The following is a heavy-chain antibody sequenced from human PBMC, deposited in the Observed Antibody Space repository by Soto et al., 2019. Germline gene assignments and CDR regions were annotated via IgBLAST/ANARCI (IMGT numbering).Heavy chain of an antibody. J-gene: IGHJ5*02. CDR3: GRNPYGSWVDP. CDR2: IWHSGST. V-gene: IGHV4-4*02. CDR1: GGSISSSNW. Sequence: QVQLQESGPGLVKPSVTLSLTCAVSGGSISSSNWWSWVRQPPGKGLEWIGEIWHSGSTNYNPSLKSRVNISLDKSNNHFTLTVTSLTAADTAVYYCGRNPYGSWVDPLGPGTLVTVSS. D-gene: IGHD3-10*01.